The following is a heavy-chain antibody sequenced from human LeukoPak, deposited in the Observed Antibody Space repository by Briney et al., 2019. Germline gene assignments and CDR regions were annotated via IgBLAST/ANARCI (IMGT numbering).Heavy chain of an antibody. J-gene: IGHJ4*02. CDR3: ARGRGSYFDY. CDR1: GGSITSYY. V-gene: IGHV4-59*12. Sequence: PSETLSLTCTVSGGSITSYYWSWIRQPPGKGLEWIGYIYDSGSTNYNPSLKSRVTISVDTSKNQFSLKLSSVTAADTAVYYCARGRGSYFDYWGQGTLVTVSS. CDR2: IYDSGST.